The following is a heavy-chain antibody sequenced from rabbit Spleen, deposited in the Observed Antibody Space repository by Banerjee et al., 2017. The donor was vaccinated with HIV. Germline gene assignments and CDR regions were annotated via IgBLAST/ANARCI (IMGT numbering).Heavy chain of an antibody. D-gene: IGHD8-1*01. CDR1: GIDFNSDDY. V-gene: IGHV1S45*01. CDR2: VGSGGFT. Sequence: QEQLEESGGGLVKPGGTLTLTCKASGIDFNSDDYMCWVRQPPGKGLEWIACVGSGGFTYSATWATGRFTCSKPSSTTVTLQMTRLTAADTATYFCARDAATSFSSYGMDLWGPGTLVTVS. CDR3: ARDAATSFSSYGMDL. J-gene: IGHJ6*01.